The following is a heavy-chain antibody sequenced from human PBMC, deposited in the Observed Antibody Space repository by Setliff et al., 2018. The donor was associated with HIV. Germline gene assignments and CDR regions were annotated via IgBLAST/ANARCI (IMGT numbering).Heavy chain of an antibody. CDR1: GFTLTNYT. J-gene: IGHJ5*02. CDR2: IRGGGDPT. Sequence: GGSLRLSCAVSGFTLTNYTMSWVRQAAGKGLEWVSAIRGGGDPTNYADSVKGRFTISRDNAENSLYLQMNSLRAEDTAVYYCARDNGRYFDRGWFDPWGQGALVTV. CDR3: ARDNGRYFDRGWFDP. V-gene: IGHV3-23*01. D-gene: IGHD3-9*01.